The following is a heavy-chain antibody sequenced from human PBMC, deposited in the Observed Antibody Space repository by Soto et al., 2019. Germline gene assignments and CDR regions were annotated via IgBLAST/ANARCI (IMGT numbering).Heavy chain of an antibody. CDR2: IIPIFGTA. D-gene: IGHD3-10*01. J-gene: IGHJ6*02. CDR3: ARALVCASLVGGSYYGMDV. CDR1: GGTFSSYA. V-gene: IGHV1-69*01. Sequence: QVQLVQSGAEVKKPGSSVKVSCKASGGTFSSYAISWVRQAPGQGLEWMGGIIPIFGTANYAQKFQGRVTITADESTSTAYMELSSLRSEDTAVYYCARALVCASLVGGSYYGMDVWGQGTTVTVSS.